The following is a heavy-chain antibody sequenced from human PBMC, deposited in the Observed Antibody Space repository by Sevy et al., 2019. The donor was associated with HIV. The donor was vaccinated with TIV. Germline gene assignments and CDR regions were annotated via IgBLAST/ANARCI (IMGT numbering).Heavy chain of an antibody. D-gene: IGHD2-2*02. V-gene: IGHV3-23*01. J-gene: IGHJ4*02. CDR1: GFAFYDYS. CDR2: LSFGCGKI. CDR3: AREGCTIPHDY. Sequence: GWSLRLSCAASGFAFYDYSMSWIRQAPGKGLEWVATLSFGCGKINYADSVKGRFTISRDNSKNSFYLQMDNLRVEDTALYYCAREGCTIPHDYWGQGTRVTVSS.